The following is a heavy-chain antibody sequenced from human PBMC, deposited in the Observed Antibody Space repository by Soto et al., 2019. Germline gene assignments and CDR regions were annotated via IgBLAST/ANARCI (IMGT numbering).Heavy chain of an antibody. CDR2: VIPSSGKT. Sequence: QVQLVQSGAEVKKPGSSVKVSCKASGGTFSNNFITWVRQAPGQGLEWMGGVIPSSGKTKYAQKFQGRVQITADESTSTASMQFSSLTSEDTAVYYCARDRGFLEWSHQFDPWGQGTRVTVSS. D-gene: IGHD3-3*01. J-gene: IGHJ5*02. CDR1: GGTFSNNF. CDR3: ARDRGFLEWSHQFDP. V-gene: IGHV1-69*01.